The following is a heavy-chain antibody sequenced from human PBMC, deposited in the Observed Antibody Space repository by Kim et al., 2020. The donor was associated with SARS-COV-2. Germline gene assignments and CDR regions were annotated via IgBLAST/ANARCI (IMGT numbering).Heavy chain of an antibody. Sequence: ADSAKGRFTVSRDNFKSMVYLQMTSLRADDTAVYYCAKRVGDTFRAGSYDLWGQGTMVTVSS. D-gene: IGHD5-18*01. CDR3: AKRVGDTFRAGSYDL. J-gene: IGHJ3*01. V-gene: IGHV3-23*01.